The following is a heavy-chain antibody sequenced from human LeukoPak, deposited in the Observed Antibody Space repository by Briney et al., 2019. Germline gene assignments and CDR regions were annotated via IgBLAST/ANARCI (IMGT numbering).Heavy chain of an antibody. V-gene: IGHV4-4*07. J-gene: IGHJ3*02. CDR2: IYVSGST. D-gene: IGHD2/OR15-2a*01. Sequence: SETLSLTCTVSGGSISSYYWSWIRQPAGKGLEWIGRIYVSGSTNYNPYLKSRVTMSVDTSKNQFSLKLSSVTAADTAVYYCAKDLQTMVIGGAFDIWGQGTMVTVSS. CDR1: GGSISSYY. CDR3: AKDLQTMVIGGAFDI.